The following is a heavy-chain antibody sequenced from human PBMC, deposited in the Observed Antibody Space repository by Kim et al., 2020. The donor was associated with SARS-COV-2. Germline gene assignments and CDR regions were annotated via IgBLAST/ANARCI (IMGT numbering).Heavy chain of an antibody. J-gene: IGHJ4*02. D-gene: IGHD2-15*01. CDR3: ARAGFCSRGSCYYNYFDY. CDR1: GGSVSSGDYY. Sequence: SETLSLTCTVSGGSVSSGDYYWNWIRQPPGKGLEWIAYVYYTGSTNYSPSLKRRVTISIDTSKNQFSLKLNSVTAADTAVYYCARAGFCSRGSCYYNYFDYWGLGTLVTVSS. CDR2: VYYTGST. V-gene: IGHV4-61*08.